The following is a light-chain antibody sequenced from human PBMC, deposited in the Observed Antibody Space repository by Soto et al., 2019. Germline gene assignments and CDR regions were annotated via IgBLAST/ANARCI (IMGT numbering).Light chain of an antibody. CDR2: TAS. J-gene: IGKJ1*01. Sequence: IQLTQSPSSLSASVGDRVTITCRASQGISSYLAWYQQKPGKAPKLLIYTASTLQSGVPSRFSGSESGTDFTLTISSLQPEDFATYYCLQHNSYSEAFGQGTKV. V-gene: IGKV1-9*01. CDR1: QGISSY. CDR3: LQHNSYSEA.